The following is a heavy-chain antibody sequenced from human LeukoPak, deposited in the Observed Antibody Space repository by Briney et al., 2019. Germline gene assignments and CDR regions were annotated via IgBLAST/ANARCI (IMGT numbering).Heavy chain of an antibody. Sequence: SETLSLTCTVSGVSISSGDYYWRWIRQPPGKGLEWIGYIYYSGSTYYNPSLKSRVTISVDTSKNQFSLKLSSVTAADTAVYYCARGHYDSSGYFYNWYFDLWGRGTLVTVSS. J-gene: IGHJ2*01. D-gene: IGHD3-22*01. CDR1: GVSISSGDYY. CDR2: IYYSGST. V-gene: IGHV4-30-4*01. CDR3: ARGHYDSSGYFYNWYFDL.